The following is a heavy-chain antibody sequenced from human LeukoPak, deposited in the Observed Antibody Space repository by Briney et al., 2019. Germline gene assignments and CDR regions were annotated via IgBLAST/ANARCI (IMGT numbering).Heavy chain of an antibody. Sequence: PGRSLRLSCAASGFSFSDDAMHWVRQAPGKGPEWVAVIFHDGRNKYYADSMKGRFTISRDNSKNTLYLQMNSLRAEDTAVYYCARDYYDRSGYYRFDPWGQGTQVIVSS. CDR3: ARDYYDRSGYYRFDP. CDR1: GFSFSDDA. CDR2: IFHDGRNK. J-gene: IGHJ5*02. V-gene: IGHV3-30*03. D-gene: IGHD3-22*01.